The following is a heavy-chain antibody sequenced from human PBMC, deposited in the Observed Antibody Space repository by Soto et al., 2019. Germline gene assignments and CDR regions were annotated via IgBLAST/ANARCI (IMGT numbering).Heavy chain of an antibody. V-gene: IGHV4-34*01. CDR1: GGSFSGYY. CDR3: ARGGGLRYFDGYYYYYGMDV. D-gene: IGHD3-9*01. CDR2: INHSGST. J-gene: IGHJ6*02. Sequence: PSETLSLTCAVYGGSFSGYYWSWIRQPPGKGLEWIGEINHSGSTNYNPSLKSRVTISVDTSKSQFSLKLSSVTAADTAVYYCARGGGLRYFDGYYYYYGMDVWGQGTTVTVSS.